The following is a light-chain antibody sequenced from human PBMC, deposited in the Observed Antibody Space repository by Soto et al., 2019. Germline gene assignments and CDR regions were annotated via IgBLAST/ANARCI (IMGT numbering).Light chain of an antibody. Sequence: ETVLTQSPGTLSLSPGERATLSCRASQSISSGYLAWYQQRPGQAPRLLIYGASSRAPGIPDRFSGSGSGTDFTLTISRLEPEDFAVYYCQQYGGSPLVTFGGGTKVEIK. CDR3: QQYGGSPLVT. CDR1: QSISSGY. CDR2: GAS. V-gene: IGKV3-20*01. J-gene: IGKJ4*01.